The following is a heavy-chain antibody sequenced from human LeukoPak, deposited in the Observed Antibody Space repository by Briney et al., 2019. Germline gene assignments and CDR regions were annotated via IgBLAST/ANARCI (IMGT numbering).Heavy chain of an antibody. CDR2: IYYSGST. Sequence: SETLSLTCTVSGGSISSYYWSWIRQPPGKGLEWIGSIYYSGSTDYNPSLKSRVTISVDTSKNQFSLKLSSVTAADTAVYYCARHRGGYVDYWGQGTLVTVSS. V-gene: IGHV4-59*05. CDR1: GGSISSYY. D-gene: IGHD3-10*01. CDR3: ARHRGGYVDY. J-gene: IGHJ4*02.